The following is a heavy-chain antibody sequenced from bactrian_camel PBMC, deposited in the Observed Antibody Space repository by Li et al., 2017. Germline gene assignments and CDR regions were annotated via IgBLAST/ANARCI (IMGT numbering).Heavy chain of an antibody. V-gene: IGHV3S63*01. CDR2: ISSDENT. CDR1: GFSIDDSD. D-gene: IGHD3*01. CDR3: AADSPTARADVRTLYAMY. J-gene: IGHJ4*01. Sequence: VQLVESGGGSVQAGGSLRLSCTVFGFSIDDSDMGWFRQTPGNECELVSSISSDENTYYSNSVRGRFTISKANAKDTLYLQMNDLRPEDTGVYYCAADSPTARADVRTLYAMYLGQGTQVTVS.